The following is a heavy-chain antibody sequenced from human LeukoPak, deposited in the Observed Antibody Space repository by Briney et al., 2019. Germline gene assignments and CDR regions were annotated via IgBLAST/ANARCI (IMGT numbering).Heavy chain of an antibody. CDR1: GFTFSSYS. CDR2: ISSSSSYI. D-gene: IGHD3-10*01. J-gene: IGHJ3*02. V-gene: IGHV3-21*01. CDR3: ARDYYGSGSYHDAFDI. Sequence: GGSLRLSCAASGFTFSSYSMNWVRQAPGKGLEWVSSISSSSSYIYYADSVKGRFTISRDNAKNSLYLQMNSLRAEDTAVYYCARDYYGSGSYHDAFDIWGQGTMVTVSS.